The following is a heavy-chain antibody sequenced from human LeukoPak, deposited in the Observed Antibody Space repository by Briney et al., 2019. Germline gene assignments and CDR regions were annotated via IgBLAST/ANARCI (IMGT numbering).Heavy chain of an antibody. CDR3: ARENLAAAADY. D-gene: IGHD6-25*01. V-gene: IGHV3-74*01. CDR2: IRGDGSMT. Sequence: GGSLRLSCAASGFTFSSYAMSWVRQAPGKGLVWVSRIRGDGSMTNHADSVKGRFTISRDNAKNTLYLQMNSLRLEDTAVYYCARENLAAAADYWGQGTVVTVSS. CDR1: GFTFSSYA. J-gene: IGHJ4*02.